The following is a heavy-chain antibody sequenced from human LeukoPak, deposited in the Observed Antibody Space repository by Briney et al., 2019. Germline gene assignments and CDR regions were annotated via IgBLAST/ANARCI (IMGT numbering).Heavy chain of an antibody. J-gene: IGHJ6*03. CDR1: GFRFSSYG. CDR3: ARVGCSGGSCYRLRYYMDV. D-gene: IGHD2-15*01. V-gene: IGHV4-39*07. CDR2: IYYSGST. Sequence: GSLRLSCAASGFRFSSYGMSWVRQPPGKGLEWIGSIYYSGSTYCKPSLKSRLTISVDTSKNQFSVNLSSVTAADTAVYYCARVGCSGGSCYRLRYYMDVWGKGTTVTISS.